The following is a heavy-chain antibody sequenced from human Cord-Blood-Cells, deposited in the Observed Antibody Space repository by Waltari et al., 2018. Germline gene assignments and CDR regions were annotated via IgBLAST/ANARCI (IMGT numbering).Heavy chain of an antibody. V-gene: IGHV1-69*09. CDR1: GGHFSSYA. D-gene: IGHD1-7*01. CDR2: IIPILGIA. CDR3: ARDLRRAQQLELRDY. Sequence: QVQLVQSGAEVKKPGSSVKVSCKASGGHFSSYANRWVRQAPGQGLEWMGRIIPILGIANYAQKFQGRVTITADKSTSTAYMELSSLRSEDTAVYYCARDLRRAQQLELRDYWGQGTLVTVSS. J-gene: IGHJ4*02.